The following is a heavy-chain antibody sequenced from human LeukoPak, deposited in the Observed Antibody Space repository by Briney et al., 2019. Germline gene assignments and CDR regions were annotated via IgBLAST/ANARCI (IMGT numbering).Heavy chain of an antibody. J-gene: IGHJ3*02. Sequence: ASVKVSCKASGYTFTSYYMHWVRQAPGRGLEWMGIINPSGGSTSYAQKFQGRVTLTRDTSTSTVYMELSSLRSEDTAVYFCARTSGSGYMGDAFDIWGQGTMVTVSS. CDR1: GYTFTSYY. D-gene: IGHD3-22*01. CDR3: ARTSGSGYMGDAFDI. V-gene: IGHV1-46*01. CDR2: INPSGGST.